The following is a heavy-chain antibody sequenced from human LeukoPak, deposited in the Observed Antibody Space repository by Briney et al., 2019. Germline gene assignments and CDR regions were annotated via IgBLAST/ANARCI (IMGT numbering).Heavy chain of an antibody. J-gene: IGHJ4*02. CDR2: IKEDGSEK. Sequence: GGSLRPSCAASGFTFSSYWMGWFRQAPGRGLEWVANIKEDGSEKNYVDSVKGRFSISRDNAENSLYLQMNSLRVEDTAMYYCARVGAGGGNYFRSYYDRCGQGTLVTVSS. V-gene: IGHV3-7*01. CDR3: ARVGAGGGNYFRSYYDR. D-gene: IGHD2/OR15-2a*01. CDR1: GFTFSSYW.